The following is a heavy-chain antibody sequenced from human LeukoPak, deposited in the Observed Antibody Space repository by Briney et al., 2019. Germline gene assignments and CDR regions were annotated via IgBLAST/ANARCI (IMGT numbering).Heavy chain of an antibody. CDR3: ARDGDPTRGFDY. CDR2: ISSSSYI. CDR1: GFTFSSYS. J-gene: IGHJ4*02. D-gene: IGHD5-12*01. Sequence: GGSLRLSCAAPGFTFSSYSMHWVRQAPGKGLEWVSSISSSSYIYYADSVKGRFTISRDNAKNSLYLQMNSLRAEDTAVYYCARDGDPTRGFDYWGQGTLVTVSS. V-gene: IGHV3-21*01.